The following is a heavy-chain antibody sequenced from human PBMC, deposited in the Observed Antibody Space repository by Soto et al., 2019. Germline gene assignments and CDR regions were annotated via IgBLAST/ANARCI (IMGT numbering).Heavy chain of an antibody. CDR3: ARERRWLRPATAFDI. Sequence: QVQLVESGGGVVQPGRSLRLSCAASGFTFSSYAMHWVHQAPGKGLEWVAVISYDGSNKYYADSVKGRFTISRDNSKNTLYLQMNSLRAEDTAVYYCARERRWLRPATAFDIWGQGTMVTVSS. J-gene: IGHJ3*02. D-gene: IGHD5-12*01. V-gene: IGHV3-30-3*01. CDR2: ISYDGSNK. CDR1: GFTFSSYA.